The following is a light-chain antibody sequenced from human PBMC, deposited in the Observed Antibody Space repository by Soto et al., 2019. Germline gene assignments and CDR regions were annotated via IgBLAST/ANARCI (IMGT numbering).Light chain of an antibody. CDR2: WAS. V-gene: IGKV4-1*01. CDR1: QSALHTSSNKNV. J-gene: IGKJ1*01. CDR3: QHYCNPPWT. Sequence: DLVMTQSPDCLAVSLGERATVNCKSSQSALHTSSNKNVLAWYQQKPGQPTKLLISWASTRESGVPDRLSGSGSETDFALTISSLQAEDVAVYFCQHYCNPPWTLGQGTKVEIK.